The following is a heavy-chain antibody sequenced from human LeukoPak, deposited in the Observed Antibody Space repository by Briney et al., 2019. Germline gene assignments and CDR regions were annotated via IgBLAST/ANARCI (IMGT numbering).Heavy chain of an antibody. J-gene: IGHJ4*02. V-gene: IGHV1-8*01. Sequence: GASVKVSCKASGYTFTSYGINWVRQATGQGLEWMGWMNPNSGNTGYAQKFQGRVTMTRNTSISTAYMELSSLRSEDTAVYYCARGAKHYDSSGYYYYFDYWGQGTLVTVSS. D-gene: IGHD3-22*01. CDR3: ARGAKHYDSSGYYYYFDY. CDR1: GYTFTSYG. CDR2: MNPNSGNT.